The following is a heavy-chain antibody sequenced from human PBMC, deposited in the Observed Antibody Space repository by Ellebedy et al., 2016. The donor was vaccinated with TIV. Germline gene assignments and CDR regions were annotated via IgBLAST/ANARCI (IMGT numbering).Heavy chain of an antibody. CDR3: ARDPGGGGDYGDNWFDP. CDR2: IYNDGGT. J-gene: IGHJ5*02. Sequence: GESLKISCAASGFSVSSYFMSWVRQAPGKGLEWVSIIYNDGGTNYTDSVRGRFTISRDNSKNTLDLQMNKLRAGDTAVYFCARDPGGGGDYGDNWFDPWGQGTLVTVSS. D-gene: IGHD4-17*01. V-gene: IGHV3-66*01. CDR1: GFSVSSYF.